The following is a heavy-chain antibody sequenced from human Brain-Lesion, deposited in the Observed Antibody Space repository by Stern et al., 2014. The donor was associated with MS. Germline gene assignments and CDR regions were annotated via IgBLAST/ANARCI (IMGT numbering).Heavy chain of an antibody. CDR1: GFTYTDYW. Sequence: VQLVESGGGLVQPGGSLRLSCAASGFTYTDYWMRWVRQAPGKGPEWGAVISNDGNHKYYAGSVKDRFTISRDNSKNTLYLQMNSLRVEDTAVYYCAKHLAERPFDYWGQGTLVTVPS. D-gene: IGHD1-1*01. CDR2: ISNDGNHK. V-gene: IGHV3-30*18. J-gene: IGHJ4*02. CDR3: AKHLAERPFDY.